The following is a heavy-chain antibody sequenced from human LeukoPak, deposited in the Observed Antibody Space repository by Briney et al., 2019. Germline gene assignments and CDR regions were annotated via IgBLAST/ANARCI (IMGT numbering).Heavy chain of an antibody. V-gene: IGHV4-59*08. J-gene: IGHJ4*02. D-gene: IGHD2-2*01. CDR1: GCSIGSYY. CDR2: VYYSGST. CDR3: ARAKAYQLLLFASFDY. Sequence: PSETLSLTCTVSGCSIGSYYWSWIRQPPGKGLEWIGYVYYSGSTHYHPSLKSRVTISVDTSKNQFSLKLSSVTAADTAVYYCARAKAYQLLLFASFDYWGQGTLVTVSS.